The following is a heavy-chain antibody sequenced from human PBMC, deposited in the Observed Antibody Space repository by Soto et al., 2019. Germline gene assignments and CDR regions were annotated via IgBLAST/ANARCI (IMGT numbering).Heavy chain of an antibody. CDR1: GFTFSSYG. CDR2: ISGSGGST. J-gene: IGHJ6*02. D-gene: IGHD7-27*01. Sequence: EVQLLESGGGLVQPGGSLRLSCVASGFTFSSYGMSWVRQAPGKGLAWVSTISGSGGSTYYADSMKGRFTISRDNSKNTLFLQMNSLRAEDTAVYYCAKALLGKHYYGLDVWGQGTTVTVSS. CDR3: AKALLGKHYYGLDV. V-gene: IGHV3-23*01.